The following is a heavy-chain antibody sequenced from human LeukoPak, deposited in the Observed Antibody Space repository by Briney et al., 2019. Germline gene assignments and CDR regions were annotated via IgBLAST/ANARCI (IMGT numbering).Heavy chain of an antibody. D-gene: IGHD3-10*01. J-gene: IGHJ5*02. CDR3: ARVRYYGSGEEIDP. V-gene: IGHV4-31*01. Sequence: SETLSLTCTVSGGSISSGGYSWSWIRQNPGKGLEWIGYIYHGGNTYYNPSLKSLVTISVDTSKNQFSLTLSSVTAADTAMYYCARVRYYGSGEEIDPWGQGTLVTVSS. CDR2: IYHGGNT. CDR1: GGSISSGGYS.